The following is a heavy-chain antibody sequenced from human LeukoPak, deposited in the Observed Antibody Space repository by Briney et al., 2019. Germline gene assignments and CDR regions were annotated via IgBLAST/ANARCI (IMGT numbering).Heavy chain of an antibody. V-gene: IGHV3-74*01. CDR2: INSDGSST. CDR3: ARAFYDSSGSDAFDI. J-gene: IGHJ3*02. D-gene: IGHD3-22*01. Sequence: GGSLRLSCAASGFTFSSYWMHWVRQAPGKGLVWVSRINSDGSSTSYADSVKGRFTVSRDNAKNTLYLQMNSLRAEDTAVYYCARAFYDSSGSDAFDIWGQGTMVTVSS. CDR1: GFTFSSYW.